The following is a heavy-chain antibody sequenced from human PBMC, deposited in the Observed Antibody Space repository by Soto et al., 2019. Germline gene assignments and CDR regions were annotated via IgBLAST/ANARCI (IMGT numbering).Heavy chain of an antibody. CDR1: GGSISSSNW. D-gene: IGHD3-10*01. V-gene: IGHV4-4*02. J-gene: IGHJ6*02. Sequence: PSETLSLTCAVSGGSISSSNWWSWVRQPPGKGLEWIGEIYHNGSTNYNPSLKRRVTVSVDKSKNQFSLKLSSVTAADTAVYYCARVSGSYYYGMDVWGQGTTVTVSS. CDR3: ARVSGSYYYGMDV. CDR2: IYHNGST.